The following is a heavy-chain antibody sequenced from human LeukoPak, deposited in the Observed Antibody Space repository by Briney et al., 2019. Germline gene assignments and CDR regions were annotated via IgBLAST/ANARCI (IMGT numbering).Heavy chain of an antibody. J-gene: IGHJ4*02. CDR1: GYTFSSYF. Sequence: ASVKVSCKATGYTFSSYFINWVRQAPGQGLEWMGLIDPSNDYTRYAQKFQGRVTMTRDTSISTAYMELSRLRSDDTAVYYCAPGMARGVPDYWGQGTLVTVSS. CDR2: IDPSNDYT. V-gene: IGHV1-2*02. CDR3: APGMARGVPDY. D-gene: IGHD3-10*01.